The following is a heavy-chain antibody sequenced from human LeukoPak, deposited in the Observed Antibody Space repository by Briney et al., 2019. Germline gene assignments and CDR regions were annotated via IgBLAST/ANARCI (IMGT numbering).Heavy chain of an antibody. V-gene: IGHV3-23*01. Sequence: LSLTCSVSGGSISSGPYFWSWIRQPPGKGLEWVSAISGSGGSTYYADSVKGRFTISRDNSKNTLYLQMNSLRAEDTAVYYCARKRGGFDYYDSSGYLYYFDYWGQGTLVTVSS. J-gene: IGHJ4*02. CDR1: GGSISSGPYF. CDR2: ISGSGGST. D-gene: IGHD3-22*01. CDR3: ARKRGGFDYYDSSGYLYYFDY.